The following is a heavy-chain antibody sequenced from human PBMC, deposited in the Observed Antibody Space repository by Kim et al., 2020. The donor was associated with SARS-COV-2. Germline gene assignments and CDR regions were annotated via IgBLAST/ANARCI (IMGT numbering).Heavy chain of an antibody. Sequence: GGSLRLSCAASGFTFSSYGMHWVRQAPGKGLEWVAVIWYDGSNKYYADSVKGRFTISRDNSKNTLYLQMNSLRAEDTAVYYCARDRDPELTGTLPEHKYGMDVWGQGTTVTVSS. CDR3: ARDRDPELTGTLPEHKYGMDV. V-gene: IGHV3-33*01. J-gene: IGHJ6*02. CDR2: IWYDGSNK. CDR1: GFTFSSYG. D-gene: IGHD1-20*01.